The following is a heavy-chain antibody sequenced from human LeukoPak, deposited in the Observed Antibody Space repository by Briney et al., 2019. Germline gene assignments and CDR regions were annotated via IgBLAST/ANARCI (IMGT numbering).Heavy chain of an antibody. CDR1: GYSFTGYY. V-gene: IGHV1-2*04. Sequence: ASVKVSCKTSGYSFTGYYMRWVRQDPGQGLEWMAWINPNSGGTNYAQKFQGWVTMTRDTSISTAYMELSRLRSDDTAVYYCARGTTVTTVDYWGQGTLVTVSS. J-gene: IGHJ4*02. CDR3: ARGTTVTTVDY. D-gene: IGHD4-17*01. CDR2: INPNSGGT.